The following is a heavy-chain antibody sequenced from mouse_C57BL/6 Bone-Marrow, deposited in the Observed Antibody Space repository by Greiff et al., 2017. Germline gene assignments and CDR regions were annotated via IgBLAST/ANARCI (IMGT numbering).Heavy chain of an antibody. CDR1: GYTFTSYG. Sequence: QVQLKQSGAELARPGASVKLSCKASGYTFTSYGISWVKQRTGQGLEWIGEIYPRSGNTYYNEKFKGKATLTADKSSSTAYMELRSLTSEDSAVYFGARGTGPEAYWGQGTLVTVSA. CDR3: ARGTGPEAY. CDR2: IYPRSGNT. V-gene: IGHV1-81*01. J-gene: IGHJ3*01. D-gene: IGHD2-14*01.